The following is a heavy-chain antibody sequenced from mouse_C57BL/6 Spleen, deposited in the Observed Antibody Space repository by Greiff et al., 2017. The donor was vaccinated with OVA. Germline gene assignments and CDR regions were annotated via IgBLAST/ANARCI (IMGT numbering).Heavy chain of an antibody. CDR2: ISYSGST. CDR3: ARDGSKGFAY. D-gene: IGHD1-2*01. V-gene: IGHV3-1*01. Sequence: EVKLVESGPGMVKPSQSLSLTCTVPGYSITSGYDWHWIRHFPGNKLEWMGYISYSGSTNYNPSLKSRISITHDTSKNHFFLKLNSVRTEDTATYYCARDGSKGFAYWGQGTLVTVSA. CDR1: GYSITSGYD. J-gene: IGHJ3*01.